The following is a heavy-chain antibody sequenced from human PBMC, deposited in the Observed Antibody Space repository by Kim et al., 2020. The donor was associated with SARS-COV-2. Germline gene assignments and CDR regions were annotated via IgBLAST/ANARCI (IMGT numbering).Heavy chain of an antibody. CDR2: ISSSSSYI. D-gene: IGHD2-2*02. CDR3: ARVFGYCSSTSCYKADY. CDR1: GFTFSSYS. J-gene: IGHJ4*02. V-gene: IGHV3-21*01. Sequence: GGSLRLSCAASGFTFSSYSMNWVRQAPGKGLEWVSSISSSSSYIYYADSVKGRFTISRDNAKNSLYLQMNSLRAEDTAVYYCARVFGYCSSTSCYKADYWGQGTLVTVSS.